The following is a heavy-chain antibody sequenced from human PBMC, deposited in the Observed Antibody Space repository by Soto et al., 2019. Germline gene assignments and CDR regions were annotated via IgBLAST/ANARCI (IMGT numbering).Heavy chain of an antibody. V-gene: IGHV1-8*01. J-gene: IGHJ4*02. Sequence: QVQLVQSGAEVKKPGASVKVSCKASGYTFTSYDINWVRQATGQGLEWMGWMNPNRGNTGYAQKFQSRVTMTRNTSVSTRYMELSSMRSEVTAVYYCARGKYCSGGSCYLKGADYWGQGTLVTVSS. CDR2: MNPNRGNT. D-gene: IGHD2-15*01. CDR3: ARGKYCSGGSCYLKGADY. CDR1: GYTFTSYD.